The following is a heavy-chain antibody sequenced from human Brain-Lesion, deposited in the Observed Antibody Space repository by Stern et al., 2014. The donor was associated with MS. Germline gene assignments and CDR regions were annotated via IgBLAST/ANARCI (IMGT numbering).Heavy chain of an antibody. CDR1: GGSFNHYY. V-gene: IGHV4-59*01. CDR2: IHSSGST. Sequence: QVQLVQSGPGLVKPSETLSLSCTVSGGSFNHYYLSWVRQPPGKGLEWIGYIHSSGSTKYNPSLQSRVTISLDTSKNQFSLELSTVTTADTAVYFCARVGGYRGYERYSRVDYYYGMDVWGQGTMVAVSS. J-gene: IGHJ6*02. CDR3: ARVGGYRGYERYSRVDYYYGMDV. D-gene: IGHD5-12*01.